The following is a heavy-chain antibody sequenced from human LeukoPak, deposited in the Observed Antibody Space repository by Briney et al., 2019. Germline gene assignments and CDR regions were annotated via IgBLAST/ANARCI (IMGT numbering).Heavy chain of an antibody. CDR1: GFTFSSYA. D-gene: IGHD4-17*01. Sequence: GGSLRLSCAASGFTFSSYAVNWVRQAPGKGLEWVSAISDSGGSTYYADSVKGRFTISRDNSKNTLYLQMNSLRAEDTAVYYCARKTTVTPNWFDPWGQGTLVTVSS. J-gene: IGHJ5*02. CDR2: ISDSGGST. CDR3: ARKTTVTPNWFDP. V-gene: IGHV3-23*01.